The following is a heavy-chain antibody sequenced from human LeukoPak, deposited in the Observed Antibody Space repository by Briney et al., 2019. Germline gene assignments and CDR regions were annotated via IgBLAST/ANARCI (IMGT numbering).Heavy chain of an antibody. CDR3: ARATKYSYGYFDY. V-gene: IGHV3-30*04. D-gene: IGHD5-18*01. CDR1: GFTFSSYA. Sequence: GRSLRLSCAASGFTFSSYAMHWVRQAPGKGLEWVAVISYDGSNKYYADSVKGRFTISRDNSKNTLYLQMNSLRAEDTAVYYCARATKYSYGYFDYWGQGTLVTVSS. J-gene: IGHJ4*02. CDR2: ISYDGSNK.